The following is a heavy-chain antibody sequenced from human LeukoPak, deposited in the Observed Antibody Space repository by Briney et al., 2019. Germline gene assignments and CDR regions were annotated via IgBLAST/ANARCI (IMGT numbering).Heavy chain of an antibody. CDR1: GFTVSSHY. CDR3: ASSSYYYGSGSPPLLNY. CDR2: ITQSGST. D-gene: IGHD3-10*01. J-gene: IGHJ4*02. Sequence: GSLRLSCAASGFTVSSHYMNWVRQPPGKGLEWIGEITQSGSTNYNPSLKSRVTISVDTSKNQFSLKLSSVTAADTAVYYCASSSYYYGSGSPPLLNYWGQGTLVTVSS. V-gene: IGHV4-34*01.